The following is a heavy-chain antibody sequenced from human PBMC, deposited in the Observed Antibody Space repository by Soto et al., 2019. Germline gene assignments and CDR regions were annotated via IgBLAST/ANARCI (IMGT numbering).Heavy chain of an antibody. D-gene: IGHD6-13*01. V-gene: IGHV1-69*08. Sequence: QVQLVQSGAEVKKPGSSVKVSCKASGGTFSSYTISWVRQAPGQGLEWMGRIIPILGIANYSQKVQGRITINADKSTSTAYIELSSLRSEDTSVDYCARDIPGYSNWGQGTLVTVSS. CDR1: GGTFSSYT. J-gene: IGHJ4*02. CDR3: ARDIPGYSN. CDR2: IIPILGIA.